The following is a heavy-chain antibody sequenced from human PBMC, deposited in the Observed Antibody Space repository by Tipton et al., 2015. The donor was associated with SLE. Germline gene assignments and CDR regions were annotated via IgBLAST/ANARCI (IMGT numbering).Heavy chain of an antibody. CDR1: GVSISTSRYY. Sequence: TLSLTCSVSGVSISTSRYYWDWIRQSPGQGLEWIASVNYNGNTYYNPSLKSRVTISLDTSKNQFSLKLSPVTAADTAVYFCARHSWGGARDFDWWGQGTLVTVSS. D-gene: IGHD2-21*01. CDR3: ARHSWGGARDFDW. J-gene: IGHJ4*02. V-gene: IGHV4-39*07. CDR2: VNYNGNT.